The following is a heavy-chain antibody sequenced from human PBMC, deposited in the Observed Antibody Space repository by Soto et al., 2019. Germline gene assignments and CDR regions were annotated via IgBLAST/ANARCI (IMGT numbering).Heavy chain of an antibody. D-gene: IGHD5-18*01. V-gene: IGHV3-48*01. Sequence: GGSLRLSCAASGFTFSSYSMNWVRQAPGKGLEWVSYISSSSSTIYYADSVKGRFTIPRDNAKNSLYLQMNSLRAEDTAVYYCARDYSSYGPFDYWGQGTLVTRLL. CDR2: ISSSSSTI. J-gene: IGHJ4*02. CDR1: GFTFSSYS. CDR3: ARDYSSYGPFDY.